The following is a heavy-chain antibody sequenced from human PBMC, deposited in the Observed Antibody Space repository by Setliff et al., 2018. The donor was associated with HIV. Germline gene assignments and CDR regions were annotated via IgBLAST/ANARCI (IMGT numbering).Heavy chain of an antibody. CDR2: IHSSGTT. V-gene: IGHV4-39*01. D-gene: IGHD3-10*01. Sequence: SETLSLTCTVSGGSFSSSTYSWGWIRQPPGMGLEWIGSIHSSGTTYYNPSLKSRVAISVDTSRSQFSLKLRSVTAADTAVYYCARGGTMVRGLDSWGQGTLVTAPQ. CDR1: GGSFSSSTYS. J-gene: IGHJ4*02. CDR3: ARGGTMVRGLDS.